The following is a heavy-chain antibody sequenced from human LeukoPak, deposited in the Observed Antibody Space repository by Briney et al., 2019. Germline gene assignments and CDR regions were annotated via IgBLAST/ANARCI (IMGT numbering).Heavy chain of an antibody. CDR2: ISGSGGST. CDR1: GVIFSNYA. D-gene: IGHD3-9*01. Sequence: PGGSLRLSCAASGVIFSNYAMNWVRQAPGKGLEWVSAISGSGGSTYYADSVKGRFTISRDNSKNTLYLQMNSLRAEDTAVYYCAKEPDLLRYFDWLGYYFDYWGQGTLVTVSS. CDR3: AKEPDLLRYFDWLGYYFDY. V-gene: IGHV3-23*01. J-gene: IGHJ4*02.